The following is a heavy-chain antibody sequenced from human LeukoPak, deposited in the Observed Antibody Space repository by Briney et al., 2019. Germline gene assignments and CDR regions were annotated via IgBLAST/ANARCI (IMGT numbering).Heavy chain of an antibody. J-gene: IGHJ6*02. CDR3: ARGRAQFLNCSGGSCYSSRRYYYGMDV. V-gene: IGHV4-34*01. Sequence: SETLSLTCAVYGGSFSGYYWSWIRQPPGKGLEWIGEINHSGSTNYNPSLKSRVTISVDTSKNQFSLKLSSVTAADTAVYYCARGRAQFLNCSGGSCYSSRRYYYGMDVWGQGTTVTVSS. CDR2: INHSGST. CDR1: GGSFSGYY. D-gene: IGHD2-15*01.